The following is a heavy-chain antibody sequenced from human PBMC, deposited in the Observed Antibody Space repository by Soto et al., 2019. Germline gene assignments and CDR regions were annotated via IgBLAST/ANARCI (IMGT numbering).Heavy chain of an antibody. V-gene: IGHV3-23*01. CDR3: ARRGSGRYYDY. D-gene: IGHD1-26*01. Sequence: EVQLLESGGGLVQPGGSLRLSCAASGFTFSSYAMRWVRQAPVKGLECVSAISGSGGITYYADSVKGRFTISRDNSKNTRYLQINSLRAEDTAVYYCARRGSGRYYDYWGQGTLVTVSS. CDR1: GFTFSSYA. J-gene: IGHJ4*02. CDR2: ISGSGGIT.